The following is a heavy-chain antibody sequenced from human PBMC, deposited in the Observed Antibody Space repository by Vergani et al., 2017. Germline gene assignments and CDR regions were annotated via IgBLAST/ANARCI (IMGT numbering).Heavy chain of an antibody. D-gene: IGHD6-19*01. CDR3: AGPAPEISGWYGYYFDY. V-gene: IGHV3-21*01. CDR1: GFTFSSYS. CDR2: ISSSSSYI. Sequence: EVQLVESGGGLVKPGGSLRLSCAASGFTFSSYSMNWVRQAPGKGLEWVSSISSSSSYIYYADSVKGRFTISRDNAKNSLYLQMNSLRAEDTAVYYCAGPAPEISGWYGYYFDYWGQGTLVTVSS. J-gene: IGHJ4*02.